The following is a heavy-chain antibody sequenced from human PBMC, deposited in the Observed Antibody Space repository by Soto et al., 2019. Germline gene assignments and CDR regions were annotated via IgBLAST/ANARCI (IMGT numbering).Heavy chain of an antibody. D-gene: IGHD2-15*01. CDR3: ARDKDIVVGGFDY. CDR1: GFTFSSYS. Sequence: GGSLRLSCAASGFTFSSYSMNWVRQAPGKGLEWVSSISSSSSYIYYADSVKGRFTISRDNAKNSLYLQMNSLRAEDTAVYYCARDKDIVVGGFDYWGQGTLVTVSS. CDR2: ISSSSSYI. J-gene: IGHJ4*02. V-gene: IGHV3-21*01.